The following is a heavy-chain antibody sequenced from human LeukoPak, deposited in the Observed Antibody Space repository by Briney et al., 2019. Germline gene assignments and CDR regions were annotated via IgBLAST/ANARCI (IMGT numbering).Heavy chain of an antibody. D-gene: IGHD2-2*02. CDR3: AKDPRRYCSSTSCCTDY. CDR2: ISGSGGST. CDR1: GFTFSSYA. V-gene: IGHV3-23*01. Sequence: PGGSLRLSCAASGFTFSSYAMSWVRQAPGKGLEWVSAISGSGGSTYYADSVKGRFTISRDNSKNTLYLQMNSLRAEDTAVYYCAKDPRRYCSSTSCCTDYWGQGTLVTVSS. J-gene: IGHJ4*02.